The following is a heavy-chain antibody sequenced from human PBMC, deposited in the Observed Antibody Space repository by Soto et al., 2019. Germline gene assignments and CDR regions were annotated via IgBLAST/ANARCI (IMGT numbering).Heavy chain of an antibody. V-gene: IGHV3-11*06. D-gene: IGHD2-2*01. CDR2: IRGTSSYP. Sequence: PGGSLRLSCAGSGFTFSDYEMSWIRQAPGKGLEWVSYIRGTSSYPNYADSVKGRFTISRDNAKSSLYLQMNNLTAEDTAVYLLTRAARGCSSTGSYRTHFFYCMVVWDQGTTVAVSS. CDR1: GFTFSDYE. CDR3: TRAARGCSSTGSYRTHFFYCMVV. J-gene: IGHJ6*02.